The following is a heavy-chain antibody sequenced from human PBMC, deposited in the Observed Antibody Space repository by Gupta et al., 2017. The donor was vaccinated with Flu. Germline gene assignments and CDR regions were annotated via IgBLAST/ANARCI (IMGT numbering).Heavy chain of an antibody. Sequence: YYMNWVRQAPGQGPEWMGWINPKSGATNYAHKFQGRVTMTRDTSISTVYMELKRLTSDDTAVYYCARDPDYDISTGYRFDPWGQGTLVTVSS. D-gene: IGHD3-9*01. CDR3: ARDPDYDISTGYRFDP. J-gene: IGHJ5*02. V-gene: IGHV1-2*07. CDR1: YY. CDR2: INPKSGAT.